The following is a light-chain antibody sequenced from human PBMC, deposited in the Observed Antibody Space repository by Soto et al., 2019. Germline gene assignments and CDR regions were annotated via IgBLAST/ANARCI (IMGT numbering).Light chain of an antibody. CDR3: LQDDSYPLT. Sequence: AIQMTQSPSSLSASVGDRVTITCRASQGIRNDLSWYQQKPGKAPELLIYDASSLQSGVPSRFSGSGSGRDFSLTISSLQPEDFGTYYCLQDDSYPLTFGGGTKVEIK. CDR1: QGIRND. CDR2: DAS. J-gene: IGKJ4*01. V-gene: IGKV1-6*01.